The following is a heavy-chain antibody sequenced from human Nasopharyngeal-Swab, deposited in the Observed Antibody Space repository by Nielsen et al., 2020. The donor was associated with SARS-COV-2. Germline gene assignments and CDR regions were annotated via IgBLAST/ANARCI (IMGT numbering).Heavy chain of an antibody. V-gene: IGHV4-59*01. CDR3: AGAVAGTGWDY. J-gene: IGHJ4*02. CDR2: IYYSGST. Sequence: WIRQPPGKGSEWIGYIYYSGSTNYSPSLKSRVTISVDTSKNQFSLKLSSVTAADTAVYYCAGAVAGTGWDYWGQGTLVTVSS. D-gene: IGHD6-19*01.